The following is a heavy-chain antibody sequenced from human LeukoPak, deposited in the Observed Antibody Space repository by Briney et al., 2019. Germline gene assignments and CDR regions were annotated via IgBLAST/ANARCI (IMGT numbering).Heavy chain of an antibody. D-gene: IGHD3-16*01. V-gene: IGHV4-59*08. CDR1: GDSITNYY. CDR2: IHYNGNS. CDR3: ARHLTGGTYPMDN. Sequence: PSETLSLTCSVSGDSITNYYWSWIRQPPGMGLQYIGYIHYNGNSNYNPSLGGRVTMSVDTSKNQFSLKLTSVTAADTAIYYCARHLTGGTYPMDNWGRGTLVTVPS. J-gene: IGHJ4*02.